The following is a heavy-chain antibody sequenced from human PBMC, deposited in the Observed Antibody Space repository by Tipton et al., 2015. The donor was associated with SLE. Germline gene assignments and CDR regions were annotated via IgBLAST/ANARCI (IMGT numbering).Heavy chain of an antibody. CDR1: GGSISSHY. J-gene: IGHJ4*02. CDR2: IYYSGST. V-gene: IGHV4-59*11. CDR3: ARGSSSWDFDY. D-gene: IGHD6-13*01. Sequence: TLSLTCTISGGSISSHYWSWIRQHPGKGLEWIGYIYYSGSTYYNPSLKSRVTISVDTSKNQFSLKLSSVTAADTAVYYCARGSSSWDFDYWGQGTLVTVSS.